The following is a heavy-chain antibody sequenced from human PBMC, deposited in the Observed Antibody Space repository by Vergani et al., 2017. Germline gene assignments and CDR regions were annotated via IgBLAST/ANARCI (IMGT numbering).Heavy chain of an antibody. CDR1: GFTFNRYG. CDR3: ARDLAYCHEGSCAL. Sequence: QVQLVQSGGGVVQPGGSLRLSCVASGFTFNRYGMQWVRQAPGKGLGWVAYVLFDGSNEYYADSVKGRVIVSRDNSNDALYLQMNSLRTDDTAVYYCARDLAYCHEGSCALWGQGSVVTVSS. V-gene: IGHV3-30*02. J-gene: IGHJ4*02. CDR2: VLFDGSNE. D-gene: IGHD2-15*01.